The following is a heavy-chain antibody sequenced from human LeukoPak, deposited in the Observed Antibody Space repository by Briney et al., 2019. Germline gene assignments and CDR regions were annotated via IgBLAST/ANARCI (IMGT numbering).Heavy chain of an antibody. Sequence: MAGGSLRLSCAASGFTFSSYSMNWVRQAPGKGLEWVSSTSSSSSYIYYADSVKGRFTISRDNAKNSLYLQMNSLRAEDTAVYYCARDPVPDIVVAPAATATPGGWGQGTLVTVSS. CDR3: ARDPVPDIVVAPAATATPGG. D-gene: IGHD2-2*01. CDR1: GFTFSSYS. V-gene: IGHV3-21*01. J-gene: IGHJ4*02. CDR2: TSSSSSYI.